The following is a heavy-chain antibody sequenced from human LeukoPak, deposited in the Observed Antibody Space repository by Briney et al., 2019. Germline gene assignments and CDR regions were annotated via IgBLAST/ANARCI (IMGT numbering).Heavy chain of an antibody. CDR3: ARIKSSGWYLDAFDI. CDR1: GYSFTSYW. V-gene: IGHV5-51*01. Sequence: GESLQISCQGSGYSFTSYWIGWVRQLPGKGLEWMGIIYPGDSDTRYSPSFQGQVTISADKSISTAYLQWSSLKASDTAMYYCARIKSSGWYLDAFDIWGQGTMVTVSS. D-gene: IGHD6-19*01. J-gene: IGHJ3*02. CDR2: IYPGDSDT.